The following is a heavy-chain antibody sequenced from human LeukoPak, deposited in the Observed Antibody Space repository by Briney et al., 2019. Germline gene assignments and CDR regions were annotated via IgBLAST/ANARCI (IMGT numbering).Heavy chain of an antibody. Sequence: PGGSLRLSCAASGFTFSNAWMSWVRQAPGKGLEWVGRIKSKTDGGTTDYAAPVKGRFTISRDDSKNTLYLQVNSLKTEDTAVYYCSTYYYDSSGYSGYWGQGTLVTVSS. CDR3: STYYYDSSGYSGY. J-gene: IGHJ4*02. CDR1: GFTFSNAW. V-gene: IGHV3-15*01. CDR2: IKSKTDGGTT. D-gene: IGHD3-22*01.